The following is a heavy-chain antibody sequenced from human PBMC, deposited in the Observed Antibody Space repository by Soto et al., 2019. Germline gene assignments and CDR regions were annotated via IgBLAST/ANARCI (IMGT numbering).Heavy chain of an antibody. Sequence: EVQLVESGGGLIQPGGSLRLSCAASGFTVTANYLSWVRQAPGRGLEWVSLIYGAGTTYYADSVKGRFTMSRDNSKNTLYLQMKSLRSEATAIYYCAATGDDCSDDGCYTQGDVWGQGTTVTVS. CDR3: AATGDDCSDDGCYTQGDV. CDR2: IYGAGTT. CDR1: GFTVTANY. J-gene: IGHJ6*02. V-gene: IGHV3-53*01. D-gene: IGHD2-2*02.